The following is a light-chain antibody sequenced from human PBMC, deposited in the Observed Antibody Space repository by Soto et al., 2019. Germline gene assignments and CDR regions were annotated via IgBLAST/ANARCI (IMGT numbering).Light chain of an antibody. CDR1: QSLLPSNGYNY. CDR2: VDY. J-gene: IGKJ4*02. Sequence: DIVMTQSPLSLPFTPGEPASISCSSIQSLLPSNGYNYFEWYLQQPGQSPQLLIHVDYDRASGVPDRFSGSGSGTDFTLKISRVEAEDVGVYYCMPSLQNPCTVGPGTQVENK. CDR3: MPSLQNPCT. V-gene: IGKV2-28*01.